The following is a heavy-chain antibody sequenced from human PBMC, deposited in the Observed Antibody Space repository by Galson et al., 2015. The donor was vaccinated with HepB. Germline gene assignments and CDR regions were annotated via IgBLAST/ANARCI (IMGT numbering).Heavy chain of an antibody. D-gene: IGHD6-6*01. CDR2: IYYTEST. Sequence: TLSLTCTVSGGPISSGDYYWSWIRQPPGKGLEWIGYIYYTESTSYNPSLKSRVTMSVDTSKNQFSLKLNSVTAADTAVYYCARVLARLWYFDLWGRGTLVTVSS. CDR1: GGPISSGDYY. CDR3: ARVLARLWYFDL. V-gene: IGHV4-30-4*01. J-gene: IGHJ2*01.